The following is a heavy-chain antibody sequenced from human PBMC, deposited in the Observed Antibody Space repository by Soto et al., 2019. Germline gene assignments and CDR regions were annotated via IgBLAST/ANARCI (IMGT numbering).Heavy chain of an antibody. Sequence: PSETLSLTCTVSGGSISSYYWSWIRQPPGKGLEWIGYIYYSGSTNYNPSLKSRVTISVDTSKNQFSLKLSSVTAADTAVYYCARPTSTDLRDPFDIWGQGIMVTVSS. CDR1: GGSISSYY. V-gene: IGHV4-59*08. CDR2: IYYSGST. D-gene: IGHD4-17*01. CDR3: ARPTSTDLRDPFDI. J-gene: IGHJ3*02.